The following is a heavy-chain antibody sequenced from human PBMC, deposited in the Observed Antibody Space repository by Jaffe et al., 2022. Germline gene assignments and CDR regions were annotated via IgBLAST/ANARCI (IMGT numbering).Heavy chain of an antibody. Sequence: EVQLVESGGGLVQPGGSLRLSCAASGFTFSSYEMNWVRQAPGKGLEWVSYISSSGSTIYYADSVKGRFTISRDNAKNSLYLQMNSLRAEDTAVYYCARDFEDDVPPTPFDYWGQGTLVTVSS. CDR1: GFTFSSYE. CDR2: ISSSGSTI. V-gene: IGHV3-48*03. J-gene: IGHJ4*02. CDR3: ARDFEDDVPPTPFDY. D-gene: IGHD3-9*01.